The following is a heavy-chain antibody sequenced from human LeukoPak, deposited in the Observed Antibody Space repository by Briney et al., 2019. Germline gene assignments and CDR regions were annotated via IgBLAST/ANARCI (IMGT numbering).Heavy chain of an antibody. CDR2: IRYDGSNK. D-gene: IGHD3-22*01. J-gene: IGHJ4*02. Sequence: PGGSLRLSCAASGFTFSSYGMHWVRQARGKGLEWVAFIRYDGSNKYYADSVKGRFTISRDNSKNTLYLQMNSLRAEDTAVYYCAKDLRDYYDSSGQPDWDQGTLVTVSS. CDR1: GFTFSSYG. CDR3: AKDLRDYYDSSGQPD. V-gene: IGHV3-30*02.